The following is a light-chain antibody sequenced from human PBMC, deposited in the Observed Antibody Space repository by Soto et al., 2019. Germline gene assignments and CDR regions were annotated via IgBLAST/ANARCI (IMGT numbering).Light chain of an antibody. J-gene: IGKJ3*01. CDR2: GAS. Sequence: DIQLTQSPSFLSASVGDRVTITCRASQDISGFLGWYQQKPGRAPELLIYGASSLQSGVPSRCSGSGSGTEFTLTNSSLQPEDFATYYCQQLNDYPLTFGPGTKVDIK. CDR1: QDISGF. CDR3: QQLNDYPLT. V-gene: IGKV1-9*01.